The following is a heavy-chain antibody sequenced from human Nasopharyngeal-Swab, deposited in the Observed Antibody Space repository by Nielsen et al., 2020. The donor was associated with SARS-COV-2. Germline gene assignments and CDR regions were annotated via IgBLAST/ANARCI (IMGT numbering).Heavy chain of an antibody. D-gene: IGHD3-3*01. CDR2: IYHSGST. Sequence: SETLSLTCAVSGGSISSSNWWSWVRQPPGKGLEWIGEIYHSGSTYYNPSLKSRVTISVDTSKNQFSLKLSSVTAADTAVYYCARRDYDFWSGFNGYYYGMDVWGQGTTVTVSS. CDR3: ARRDYDFWSGFNGYYYGMDV. J-gene: IGHJ6*02. CDR1: GGSISSSNW. V-gene: IGHV4-4*02.